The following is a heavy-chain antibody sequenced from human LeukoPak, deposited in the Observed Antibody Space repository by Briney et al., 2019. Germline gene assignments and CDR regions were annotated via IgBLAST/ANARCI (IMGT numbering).Heavy chain of an antibody. D-gene: IGHD2-2*03. V-gene: IGHV3-48*01. CDR2: ISSSSSTI. CDR1: GFTFSSYS. J-gene: IGHJ4*02. Sequence: PGGSLRLSCAASGFTFSSYSVNWVRQAPGKGLDWVSYISSSSSTIYYADSVKGRFTISRDNAKNSLYLQMNSLRAEDTAVYYCAKDSGYCSSTSCSPYFDYWGQGTLVTVSS. CDR3: AKDSGYCSSTSCSPYFDY.